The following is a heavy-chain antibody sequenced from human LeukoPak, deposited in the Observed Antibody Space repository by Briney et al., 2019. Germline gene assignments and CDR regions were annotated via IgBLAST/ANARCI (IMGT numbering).Heavy chain of an antibody. Sequence: AGGSLRLSCEASGFTFSSYWTHWVRQAPGKGLVWVSRINSDGSFTNYADPVKGRLTISRDNAKNTLYLQMNSMRAEDTAVYYCASEFGSSRYFDYWGQGIPVTVSS. V-gene: IGHV3-74*01. J-gene: IGHJ4*02. CDR1: GFTFSSYW. D-gene: IGHD2-15*01. CDR3: ASEFGSSRYFDY. CDR2: INSDGSFT.